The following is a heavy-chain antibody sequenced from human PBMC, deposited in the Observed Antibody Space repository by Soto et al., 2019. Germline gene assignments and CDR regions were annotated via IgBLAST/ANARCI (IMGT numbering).Heavy chain of an antibody. J-gene: IGHJ4*02. D-gene: IGHD2-15*01. V-gene: IGHV1-8*01. Sequence: ASVKVSCKASGYTFTSYDINWVRQATGQGLEWMGWMNPNSGNTGYAQKFQGRVTMTRNTSINTAYMELSSLRSEDTAVYYCARRRRWYCSGGSCNFDYWGQGTLVTVSS. CDR1: GYTFTSYD. CDR3: ARRRRWYCSGGSCNFDY. CDR2: MNPNSGNT.